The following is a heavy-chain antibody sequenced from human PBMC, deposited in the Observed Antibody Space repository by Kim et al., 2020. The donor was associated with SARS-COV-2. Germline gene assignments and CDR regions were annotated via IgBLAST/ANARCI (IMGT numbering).Heavy chain of an antibody. CDR2: INHSGST. V-gene: IGHV4-34*01. D-gene: IGHD2-2*01. CDR3: ARAQRWGLGSTSCYGY. Sequence: SETLSLTCAVYGGSFSGYYWSWIRQPPGKGLEWIGEINHSGSTNYNPSLKSRVTISVDTSKNQFSLKLSSVTAADTAVYYCARAQRWGLGSTSCYGYWG. CDR1: GGSFSGYY. J-gene: IGHJ4*03.